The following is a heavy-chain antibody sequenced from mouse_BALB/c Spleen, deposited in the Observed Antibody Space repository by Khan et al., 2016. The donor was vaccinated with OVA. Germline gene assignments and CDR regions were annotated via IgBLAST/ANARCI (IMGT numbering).Heavy chain of an antibody. CDR3: ARGGAAYYRNDGGAREY. J-gene: IGHJ4*01. CDR2: INTHSGVP. CDR1: GYTFTTAG. Sequence: QMQLEESGPELKKPGETVRISCKASGYTFTTAGIQWVQKMPGKGLKWIGWINTHSGVPKYAEDFKGRFAFSLEISVNTAYLQITNLKNEDTATDFCARGGAAYYRNDGGAREYWGKGTSVTVSA. D-gene: IGHD2-14*01. V-gene: IGHV9-4*02.